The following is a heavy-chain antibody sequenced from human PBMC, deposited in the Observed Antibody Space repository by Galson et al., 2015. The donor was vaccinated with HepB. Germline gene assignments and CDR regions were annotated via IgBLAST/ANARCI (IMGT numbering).Heavy chain of an antibody. CDR1: GFTFRIYG. CDR2: ISYDGSNK. Sequence: SLRLSCAASGFTFRIYGMSWVRQAPGKGLEWVAVISYDGSNKYYADSVKGRFTISRDNSKNTLYLQMNSLRAEDTAVYYCARDGLKVAGIGWVDYWGQGTLVTVSS. D-gene: IGHD6-19*01. CDR3: ARDGLKVAGIGWVDY. V-gene: IGHV3-30*03. J-gene: IGHJ4*02.